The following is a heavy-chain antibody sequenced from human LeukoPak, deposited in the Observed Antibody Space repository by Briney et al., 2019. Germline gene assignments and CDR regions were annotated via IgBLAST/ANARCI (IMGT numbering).Heavy chain of an antibody. D-gene: IGHD4-17*01. V-gene: IGHV3-23*01. CDR3: AKKRGTPVTTIDI. Sequence: GGSLRLSCAASGITVSSSYMSWVRQAPGKGLEWVSTISGSGGSTYYADSVKGRFTLSRDTSKNTLYLQMNSLRAEDTAVYYCAKKRGTPVTTIDIWGQGTMVTVSS. J-gene: IGHJ3*02. CDR2: ISGSGGST. CDR1: GITVSSSY.